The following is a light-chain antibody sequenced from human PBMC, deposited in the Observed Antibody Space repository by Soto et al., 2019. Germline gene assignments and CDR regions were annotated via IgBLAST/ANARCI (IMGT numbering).Light chain of an antibody. CDR3: QQYGSSREDT. CDR2: GAS. CDR1: QSVSSSY. V-gene: IGKV3-20*01. J-gene: IGKJ2*01. Sequence: EIVLTQSPGTLSLSPGERATLSCRASQSVSSSYLAWYQQKPGQAPRLLIYGASSRATGIPDRFSGSGSGTDFTLTISRLEPEDFAVYYCQQYGSSREDTFGQGTKLEIK.